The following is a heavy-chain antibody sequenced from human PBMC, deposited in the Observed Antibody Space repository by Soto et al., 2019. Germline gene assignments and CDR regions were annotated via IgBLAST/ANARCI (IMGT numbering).Heavy chain of an antibody. V-gene: IGHV4-4*02. D-gene: IGHD6-13*01. CDR2: IYHSGST. CDR3: ARLTAAGTVFDY. CDR1: SGSISSSNW. J-gene: IGHJ4*02. Sequence: SETLSLTCAVSSGSISSSNWWSWVRQPPGKGLEWIGEIYHSGSTNYNPSLKSRVTISVDKSRNQFSLKLSSVTAADTAVYYCARLTAAGTVFDYWGQGTLVTVSS.